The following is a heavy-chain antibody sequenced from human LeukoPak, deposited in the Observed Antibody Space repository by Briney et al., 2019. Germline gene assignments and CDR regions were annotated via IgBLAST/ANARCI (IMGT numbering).Heavy chain of an antibody. D-gene: IGHD1-20*01. CDR3: ARPIITGLDAFDI. V-gene: IGHV5-51*01. CDR1: GYSFTSYW. Sequence: GESLKISCKGSGYSFTSYWIGWVRQMPGKGLEWMGIIYPGDSDTRYSPSFQGQVTISAGKSISTAYLQWSSLKASDTAMYYCARPIITGLDAFDIWGQGTMVTVSS. CDR2: IYPGDSDT. J-gene: IGHJ3*02.